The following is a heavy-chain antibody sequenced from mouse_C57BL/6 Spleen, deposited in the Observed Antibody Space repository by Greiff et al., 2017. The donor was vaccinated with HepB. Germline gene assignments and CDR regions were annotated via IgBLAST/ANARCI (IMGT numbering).Heavy chain of an antibody. V-gene: IGHV5-6*01. Sequence: EVQGVESGGDLVKPGGSLKLSCAASGFTFSSYGMSWVRQTPDKRLEWVATISSGGSYTYYPDSVKGRFTISRDNAKKTLYLQMSSLKSEDTAMYYCARQPYYYGSSYLYAMDYWGQGTSVTDSS. D-gene: IGHD1-1*01. CDR2: ISSGGSYT. CDR3: ARQPYYYGSSYLYAMDY. CDR1: GFTFSSYG. J-gene: IGHJ4*01.